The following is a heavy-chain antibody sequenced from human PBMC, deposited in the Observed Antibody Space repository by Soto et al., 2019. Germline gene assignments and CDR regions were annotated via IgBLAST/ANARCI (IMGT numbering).Heavy chain of an antibody. CDR2: ISSSSSTT. CDR3: ARDIVVVVAATPGGMDV. Sequence: GGSLRLSCAASGFTFSSYSMNWVRQAPGKGLEWVSYISSSSSTTYYADSVKGRFTISRDNAKNSLYLQMNSLRDEDTAVYYCARDIVVVVAATPGGMDVWGQGTTVTVSS. CDR1: GFTFSSYS. J-gene: IGHJ6*02. D-gene: IGHD2-15*01. V-gene: IGHV3-48*02.